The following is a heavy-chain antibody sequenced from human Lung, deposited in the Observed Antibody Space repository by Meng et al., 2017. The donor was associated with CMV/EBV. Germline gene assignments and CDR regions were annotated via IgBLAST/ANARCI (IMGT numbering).Heavy chain of an antibody. V-gene: IGHV3-15*01. Sequence: GGSXRLSCAASGFTFSNAWMSWVRQAPGKGLEWVGRIKNKFDGETTDYAAPVKGRFTISRDDSKNTLYLQMNSLKTEDTAVYYCIRTGSYGYWGQGTLVTVSS. CDR2: IKNKFDGETT. CDR3: IRTGSYGY. CDR1: GFTFSNAW. J-gene: IGHJ4*02. D-gene: IGHD1-26*01.